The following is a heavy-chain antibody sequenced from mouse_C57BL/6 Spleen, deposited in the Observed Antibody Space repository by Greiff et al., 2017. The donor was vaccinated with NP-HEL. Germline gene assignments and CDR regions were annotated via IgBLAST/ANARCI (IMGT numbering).Heavy chain of an antibody. D-gene: IGHD2-3*01. CDR1: GFSLTSYG. CDR2: IWGVGST. V-gene: IGHV2-6*01. CDR3: ARVSYDGYSYAMDY. J-gene: IGHJ4*01. Sequence: VQLMESGPGLVAPSQSLSITCTVSGFSLTSYGVDWVRQSPGKGLEWLGVIWGVGSTNYNSALKSRLSISKDNSKSQVFLKMNSLQTDDTAMYYCARVSYDGYSYAMDYWGQGTSVTVSS.